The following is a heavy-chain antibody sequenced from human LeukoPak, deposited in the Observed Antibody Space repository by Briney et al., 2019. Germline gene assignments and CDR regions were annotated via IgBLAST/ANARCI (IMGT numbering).Heavy chain of an antibody. V-gene: IGHV3-74*01. CDR3: ARTRTLPIAGGFDT. J-gene: IGHJ5*02. D-gene: IGHD3-16*01. Sequence: RRSLRLSSAASGFTFSSYWMHWVRQGPGKGLVWVSRISTDGSSTDYADSVKGRFTISRENAKNTLYLQMNSLRAEDTVVYYCARTRTLPIAGGFDTWGQGSLVTVSS. CDR1: GFTFSSYW. CDR2: ISTDGSST.